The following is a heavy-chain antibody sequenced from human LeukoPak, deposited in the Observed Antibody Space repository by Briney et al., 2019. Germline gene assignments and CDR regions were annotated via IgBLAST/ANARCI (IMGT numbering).Heavy chain of an antibody. J-gene: IGHJ4*02. V-gene: IGHV3-53*01. CDR3: ARDRGFGELSLAY. Sequence: GGSLRLSCAASGFTISNNYINWVRQAPGKGLEWVSIIYSGGRTYYADSVKGRFTISRDNSKNTLYLQMNNLRAEGTAVYYCARDRGFGELSLAYWGQGTLVTVSS. CDR1: GFTISNNY. CDR2: IYSGGRT. D-gene: IGHD3-10*01.